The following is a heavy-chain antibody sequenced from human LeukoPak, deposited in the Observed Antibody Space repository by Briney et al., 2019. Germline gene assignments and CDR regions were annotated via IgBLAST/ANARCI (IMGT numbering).Heavy chain of an antibody. CDR2: ISYDGSNK. D-gene: IGHD4-17*01. J-gene: IGHJ4*02. CDR3: AKGYYADYGDH. Sequence: GRSLRLSCAASGFTFSSYGMHWVRQAPGKGLEWVAVISYDGSNKYYADSVKGRFTISRDNSKNTLYPQMNSLRVEDTAVYYCAKGYYADYGDHWGQGTLVTVSS. CDR1: GFTFSSYG. V-gene: IGHV3-30*18.